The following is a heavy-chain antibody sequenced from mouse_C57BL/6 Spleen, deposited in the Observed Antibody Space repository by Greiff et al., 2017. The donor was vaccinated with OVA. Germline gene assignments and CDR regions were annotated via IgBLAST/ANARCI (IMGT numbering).Heavy chain of an antibody. CDR2: IFPGSGST. Sequence: QVQLQQSGAELMKPGASVKLSCKASGYTFTGYWIEWVKQRPGHGLEWIGEIFPGSGSTNYNEKFKGKATVTADTSSNTAYMQLSSLTTEDSAIYYCARWTTMVTAGFAYWGQGTLVTVSA. CDR1: GYTFTGYW. J-gene: IGHJ3*01. CDR3: ARWTTMVTAGFAY. V-gene: IGHV1-9*01. D-gene: IGHD2-2*01.